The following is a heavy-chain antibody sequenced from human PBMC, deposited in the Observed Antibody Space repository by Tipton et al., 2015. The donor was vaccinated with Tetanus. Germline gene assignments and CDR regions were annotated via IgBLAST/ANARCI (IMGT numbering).Heavy chain of an antibody. CDR3: AGEPDDSSSSPRYYYYYGMDV. V-gene: IGHV4-34*01. Sequence: GLVKPSETLSLTCVVYGGSFSGYYWSWIRQPPGKGLEWIGEINHSGSTNYNPSLKSRVTISVDTSKNQSSLTVSSVTAADTAVYYCAGEPDDSSSSPRYYYYYGMDVWGQGTTVTVSS. D-gene: IGHD6-6*01. CDR1: GGSFSGYY. J-gene: IGHJ6*02. CDR2: INHSGST.